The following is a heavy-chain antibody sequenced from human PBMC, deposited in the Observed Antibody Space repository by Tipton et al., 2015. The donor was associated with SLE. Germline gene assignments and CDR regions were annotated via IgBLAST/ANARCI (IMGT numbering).Heavy chain of an antibody. CDR1: GFTFSSYA. D-gene: IGHD4-23*01. V-gene: IGHV3-30*04. CDR2: ISYDGSYK. J-gene: IGHJ4*02. Sequence: RSLRLSCAASGFTFSSYAMHWVRQAPGKGLEWVAVISYDGSYKYYADSVKGRFTISRDNSKNTLYLQMNSLRAEDTAVYYCAKGSYGGNGIYFDHWGQGTLVTVSS. CDR3: AKGSYGGNGIYFDH.